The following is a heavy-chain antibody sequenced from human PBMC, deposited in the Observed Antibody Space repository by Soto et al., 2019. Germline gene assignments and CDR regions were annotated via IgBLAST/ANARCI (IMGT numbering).Heavy chain of an antibody. V-gene: IGHV4-30-4*01. Sequence: PSETLSLTCSVSGVSISSSDYYWGWIRQPPGKGLEWIGYIYYSWGSTYYNPSLKSRVTISLDTSKNQFSLRLNSMTAADTAVYYCVTGPATVNTFFDHWGQGTLVTVSS. CDR2: IYYSWGST. CDR3: VTGPATVNTFFDH. CDR1: GVSISSSDYY. J-gene: IGHJ5*02. D-gene: IGHD4-4*01.